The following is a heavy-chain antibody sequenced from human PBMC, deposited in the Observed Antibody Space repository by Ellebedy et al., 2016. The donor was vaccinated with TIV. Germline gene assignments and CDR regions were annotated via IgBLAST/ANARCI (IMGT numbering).Heavy chain of an antibody. CDR2: ISYNGSKT. Sequence: PGGSLRLSCAGSGFSFSYFAIHWVRQAPGKGLEWVALISYNGSKTYFAAYVKGRFTISRDNSQNTLYLQMNSLRAEDTAVYYCAKGCGGSCYWEAYWGQGTLVTVSS. J-gene: IGHJ4*02. D-gene: IGHD2-15*01. CDR3: AKGCGGSCYWEAY. CDR1: GFSFSYFA. V-gene: IGHV3-30*18.